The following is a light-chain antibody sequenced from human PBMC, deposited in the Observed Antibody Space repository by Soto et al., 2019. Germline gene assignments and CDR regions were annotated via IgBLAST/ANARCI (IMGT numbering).Light chain of an antibody. J-gene: IGLJ2*01. CDR3: SSYTGSSTLV. V-gene: IGLV2-14*01. CDR1: SSDVGGYNF. Sequence: QSALTQPASVSGSPGQSITISCTGTSSDVGGYNFVSWYQQHPGKAPKLMIYEVNNRPSGVSNRFSGSKSGNMASLTISGLQAEDEADYYCSSYTGSSTLVFGGGTKVTVL. CDR2: EVN.